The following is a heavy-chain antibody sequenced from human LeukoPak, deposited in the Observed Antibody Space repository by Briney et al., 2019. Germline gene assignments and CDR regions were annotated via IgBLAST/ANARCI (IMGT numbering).Heavy chain of an antibody. CDR2: ISSSSSYI. V-gene: IGHV3-21*01. CDR1: GFTFSSYN. J-gene: IGHJ4*02. CDR3: ARDSGYSSGWYWDY. Sequence: PGGSLRLSCAASGFTFSSYNLNWVRQAPGKGLEWVSSISSSSSYIYYAHSVKGRFTISRDNAKNSLYLQMNSLRAEDTAVYYCARDSGYSSGWYWDYWGQGTLVTVSS. D-gene: IGHD6-19*01.